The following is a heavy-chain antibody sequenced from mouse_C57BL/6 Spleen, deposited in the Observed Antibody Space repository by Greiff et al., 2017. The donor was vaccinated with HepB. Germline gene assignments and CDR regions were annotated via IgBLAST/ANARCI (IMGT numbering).Heavy chain of an antibody. V-gene: IGHV5-17*01. CDR1: GFTFSDYG. J-gene: IGHJ3*01. D-gene: IGHD2-3*01. Sequence: EVQRVESGGGLVKPGGSLKLSCAASGFTFSDYGMHWVRQAPEKGLEWVAYISSGSSTIYYADTVKGRFTISRDNAKNTLFLQMTSLRSEDTAMYYCASRSDGWFAYWGQGTLVTVSA. CDR3: ASRSDGWFAY. CDR2: ISSGSSTI.